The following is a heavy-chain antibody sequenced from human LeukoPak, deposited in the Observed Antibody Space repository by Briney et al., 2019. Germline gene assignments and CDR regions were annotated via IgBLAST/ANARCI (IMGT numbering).Heavy chain of an antibody. CDR3: ARVITYYDGGIDV. J-gene: IGHJ6*02. CDR1: GLTLSSNY. D-gene: IGHD3-22*01. CDR2: IYSGGST. Sequence: GGSLRLSCAASGLTLSSNYMSWVGQAPGKGVEGVSVIYSGGSTYYTDSVNVRFTISRHNSKNTLYLQMNSLRAEDTAVYYCARVITYYDGGIDVWGQGTTVTVSS. V-gene: IGHV3-53*04.